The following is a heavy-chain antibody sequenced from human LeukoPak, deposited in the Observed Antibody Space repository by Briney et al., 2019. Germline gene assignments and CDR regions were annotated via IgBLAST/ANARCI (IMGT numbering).Heavy chain of an antibody. CDR2: IGTAGDT. V-gene: IGHV3-13*01. CDR1: GFTFSSYD. Sequence: GGSLRLSCAASGFTFSSYDMHWVRQATGKGLEWVSAIGTAGDTYYPGSVKGRFTISRENAKNSLYLQMNSLRAGDTAVYYCARGYSSGWHFDYWGQGTLVTVSS. CDR3: ARGYSSGWHFDY. J-gene: IGHJ4*02. D-gene: IGHD6-19*01.